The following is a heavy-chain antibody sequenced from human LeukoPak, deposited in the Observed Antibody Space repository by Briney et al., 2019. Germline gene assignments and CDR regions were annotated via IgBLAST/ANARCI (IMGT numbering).Heavy chain of an antibody. CDR1: GYTFTNYY. CDR3: AREEHGGFFDY. V-gene: IGHV1-46*01. J-gene: IGHJ4*02. D-gene: IGHD2-15*01. Sequence: ALVKVSCKASGYTFTNYYVHWVRQAPGQGLEWVGLIHPTGTGTNYAQKFRGRVTLTRDTSATTVYMELSGLTSEDTAVYYCAREEHGGFFDYWGQGTPVTVSS. CDR2: IHPTGTGT.